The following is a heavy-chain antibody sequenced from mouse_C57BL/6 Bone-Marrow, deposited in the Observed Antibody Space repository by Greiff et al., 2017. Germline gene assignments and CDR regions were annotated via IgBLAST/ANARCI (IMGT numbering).Heavy chain of an antibody. CDR1: GFNIKDYY. Sequence: VQLQQSGAELVRPGASVKLSCTASGFNIKDYYMHWVKQRPEQGLEWIGRIDPEDGDTEYAPKFQGKATMTADTSSNTAYLQLSSLTSEDTAVYYCTTILLRSLGYAMDYWGQGTSVTVSS. CDR2: IDPEDGDT. V-gene: IGHV14-1*01. D-gene: IGHD1-1*01. CDR3: TTILLRSLGYAMDY. J-gene: IGHJ4*01.